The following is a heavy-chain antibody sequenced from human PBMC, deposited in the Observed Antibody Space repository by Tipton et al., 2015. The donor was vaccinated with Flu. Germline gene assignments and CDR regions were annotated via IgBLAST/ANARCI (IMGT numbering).Heavy chain of an antibody. V-gene: IGHV4-39*07. D-gene: IGHD1-26*01. Sequence: LRLSCTVSGGSISSSSYHWAWIRRPPGKGLEWIGSIYYTGNTYHTPSLESRVSISADTSKRQFSLKLTSVTAADTAVYYCATVSSYYFFFDSWGQGTLVTVSS. J-gene: IGHJ4*02. CDR2: IYYTGNT. CDR3: ATVSSYYFFFDS. CDR1: GGSISSSSYH.